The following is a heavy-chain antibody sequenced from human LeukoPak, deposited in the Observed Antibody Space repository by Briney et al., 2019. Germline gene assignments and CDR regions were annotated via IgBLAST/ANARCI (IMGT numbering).Heavy chain of an antibody. V-gene: IGHV4-59*01. CDR3: ARGSSSSWF. CDR2: IYYSGST. Sequence: SETLSLTCTVSGGSISSYYWSWIRQPPGKGLEWIGYIYYSGSTNYNPSLKSRVTISVDTSKNQFSLKLSSVTAADTAVDYCARGSSSSWFWGQGTLVTVSS. CDR1: GGSISSYY. J-gene: IGHJ4*02. D-gene: IGHD6-13*01.